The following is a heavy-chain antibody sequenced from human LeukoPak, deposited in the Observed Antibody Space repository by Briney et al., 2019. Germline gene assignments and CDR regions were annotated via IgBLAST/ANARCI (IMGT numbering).Heavy chain of an antibody. Sequence: ASVKVSCKASGYTFTSYGISWVRQAPGQGLEWMGWISAYNGNTNYAQKLQGRVTMTTDTSTSTAYMELRSLRSDDTAVYYCARVGYCDSSGYLMGDYFDYWGQGTLVTVSS. CDR2: ISAYNGNT. D-gene: IGHD3-22*01. CDR1: GYTFTSYG. CDR3: ARVGYCDSSGYLMGDYFDY. J-gene: IGHJ4*02. V-gene: IGHV1-18*01.